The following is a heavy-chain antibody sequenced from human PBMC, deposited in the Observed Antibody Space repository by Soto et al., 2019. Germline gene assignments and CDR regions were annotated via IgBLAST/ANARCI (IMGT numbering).Heavy chain of an antibody. CDR1: GFTFSSNW. J-gene: IGHJ4*02. V-gene: IGHV3-23*04. CDR3: AKGRIAARRSPYYFDY. D-gene: IGHD6-6*01. CDR2: ISGSGGST. Sequence: EVKLVESGGGLVQPGGSLRLSCAASGFTFSSNWMHWVRRVPGRGLVWVSAISGSGGSTYYADSVKGRFTISRDNSKNTLYLQMNSLRAEDTAVYYCAKGRIAARRSPYYFDYWGQGTLVTVSS.